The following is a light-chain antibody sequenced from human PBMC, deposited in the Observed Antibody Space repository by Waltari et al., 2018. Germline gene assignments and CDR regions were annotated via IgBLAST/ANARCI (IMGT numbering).Light chain of an antibody. CDR3: CSYATKDFYV. J-gene: IGLJ1*01. V-gene: IGLV2-14*03. CDR2: NVS. Sequence: QSALTQPASVSGSPGQSITISCTGTSSAVGGYNYVSWYKQHPRKSPKFRIYNVSKRPSGVSYRFSGSKSGNTASLTISGLHAEDEADYYYCSYATKDFYVFGTGTNVTVL. CDR1: SSAVGGYNY.